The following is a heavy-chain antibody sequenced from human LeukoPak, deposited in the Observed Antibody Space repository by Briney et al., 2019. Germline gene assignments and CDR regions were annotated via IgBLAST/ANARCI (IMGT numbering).Heavy chain of an antibody. D-gene: IGHD2/OR15-2a*01. Sequence: PGGSLRLSCAASGFTVSSNYMSWVRQAPGKGLEWVSVIYSGGSTYYADSVKGRFTISRDNPKNTLYLQMNSLRAEDTAVYYCARSSTSSYYYYYYGMDVWGQGTTVTVSS. CDR1: GFTVSSNY. V-gene: IGHV3-53*01. CDR2: IYSGGST. CDR3: ARSSTSSYYYYYYGMDV. J-gene: IGHJ6*02.